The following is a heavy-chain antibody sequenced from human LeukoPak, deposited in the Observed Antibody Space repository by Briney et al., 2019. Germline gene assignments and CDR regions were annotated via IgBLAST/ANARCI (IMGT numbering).Heavy chain of an antibody. J-gene: IGHJ2*01. Sequence: GGSLRLSCAASGFTFSSYSMNWVRQAPGKGLEWDSSISSSSSYIYYADSVKGRFTISRDNAKNSLYLQMNSLRAEDTAVYYCARDIEGDYADWYFDLWGRGTLVTVSS. CDR2: ISSSSSYI. CDR1: GFTFSSYS. D-gene: IGHD4-17*01. CDR3: ARDIEGDYADWYFDL. V-gene: IGHV3-21*01.